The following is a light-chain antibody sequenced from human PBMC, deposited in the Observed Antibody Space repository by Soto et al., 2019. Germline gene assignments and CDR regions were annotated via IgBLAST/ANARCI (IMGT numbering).Light chain of an antibody. Sequence: DIQMTQSPSSVSASVGDRVTITCRASQNISTWLAWYQQKPGTAPKLLIYAASRLKSGVPSRFSGSGSGTDFTLTITSLQPEDCASYHCQQAGSFSITFGHGTRVEIK. CDR1: QNISTW. CDR3: QQAGSFSIT. J-gene: IGKJ5*01. CDR2: AAS. V-gene: IGKV1-12*01.